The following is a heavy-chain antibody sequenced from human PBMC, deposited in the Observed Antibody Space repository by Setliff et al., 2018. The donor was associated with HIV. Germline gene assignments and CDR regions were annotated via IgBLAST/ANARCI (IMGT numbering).Heavy chain of an antibody. J-gene: IGHJ5*01. CDR3: ARDAVEASIPGGWFDS. Sequence: KTSETLSLTCTVSGGSVSSGAYFWGWIRQHPGKGLEWMGYMSKRGTYIINPSLESRMTMSVDTSKNQLYLRLKSVTAADTAVYFCARDAVEASIPGGWFDSWGPGTLVTVAS. CDR1: GGSVSSGAYF. D-gene: IGHD2-21*01. CDR2: MSKRGTY. V-gene: IGHV4-31*03.